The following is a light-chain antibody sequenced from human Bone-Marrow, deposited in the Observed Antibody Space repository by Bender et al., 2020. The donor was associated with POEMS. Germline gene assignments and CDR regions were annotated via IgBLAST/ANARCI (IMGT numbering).Light chain of an antibody. CDR3: AVWDDSLNGWV. CDR2: DVS. Sequence: QSALTQPASVSGSPGQSITISCTGTSSDVGSYNLVSWYQQYPGKAPKLMIYDVSKRPSGVSNRFSGSKSGNTASLTISGLQAEDEADYYCAVWDDSLNGWVFGGGTKLTVL. J-gene: IGLJ3*02. CDR1: SSDVGSYNL. V-gene: IGLV2-23*02.